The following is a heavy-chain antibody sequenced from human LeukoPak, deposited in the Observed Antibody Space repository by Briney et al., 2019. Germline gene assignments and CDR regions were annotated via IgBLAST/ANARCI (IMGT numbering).Heavy chain of an antibody. V-gene: IGHV1-69*13. CDR3: ACRTSGFDY. CDR2: IIPIFGTA. D-gene: IGHD1-14*01. CDR1: GYTFTGQY. Sequence: SVKVSCKASGYTFTGQYMHWVRQAPGHGLEWMGGIIPIFGTANYAQKFQGRVTITADESTSTAYMELSSLRSEDTAVYYCACRTSGFDYWGQGTLVTVSS. J-gene: IGHJ4*02.